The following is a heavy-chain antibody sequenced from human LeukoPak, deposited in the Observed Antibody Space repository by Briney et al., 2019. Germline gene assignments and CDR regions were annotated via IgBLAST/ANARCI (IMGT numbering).Heavy chain of an antibody. Sequence: SVKVSCKASGGTFSSYAISWVRQAPGQGLEWMGGIIPIFGTANYAQKFQGRVTITADESTSTAYMGLSSLRSEDTAVYYCARGCITIFGVVGYYYYMDVWGKGTTVTVSS. CDR3: ARGCITIFGVVGYYYYMDV. J-gene: IGHJ6*03. D-gene: IGHD3-3*01. CDR1: GGTFSSYA. CDR2: IIPIFGTA. V-gene: IGHV1-69*13.